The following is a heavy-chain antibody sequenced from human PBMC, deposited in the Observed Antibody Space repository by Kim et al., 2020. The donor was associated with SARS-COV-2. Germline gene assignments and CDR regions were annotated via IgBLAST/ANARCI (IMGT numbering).Heavy chain of an antibody. CDR3: ARVPPGGSCYDCVDY. CDR2: INHSGST. D-gene: IGHD2-15*01. J-gene: IGHJ4*02. Sequence: SETLSLTCAVYGGSFSGYYWSWIRQPPGKGLEWIGEINHSGSTNYNPSLKSRVTISVDTSKNQFSLKLSSVTAADTAVYYCARVPPGGSCYDCVDYWGQGTLVTVSS. V-gene: IGHV4-34*01. CDR1: GGSFSGYY.